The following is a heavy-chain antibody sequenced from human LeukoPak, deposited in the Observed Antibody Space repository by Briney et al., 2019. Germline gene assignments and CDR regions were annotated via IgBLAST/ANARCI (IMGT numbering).Heavy chain of an antibody. J-gene: IGHJ5*02. CDR2: MSSSGSTT. D-gene: IGHD1-26*01. CDR3: ARDKRGANWFDP. V-gene: IGHV3-48*03. CDR1: GFTFGSYE. Sequence: GGSLRLSCAASGFTFGSYEMNWVRQAPGKGLEWFSYMSSSGSTTKYADAVKGRFTMSRDNAKNSLYLQMNSLRAEDTAVYYCARDKRGANWFDPWRQGTLVTVSS.